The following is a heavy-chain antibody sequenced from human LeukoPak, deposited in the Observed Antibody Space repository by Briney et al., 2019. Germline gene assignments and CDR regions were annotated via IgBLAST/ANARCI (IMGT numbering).Heavy chain of an antibody. Sequence: GGSLRLSCAASGFTFDDYAMHWVRQAPGKGLEWVSGISWNSGSIGYADSVKGRFTISRDNAKNSLYLQMNSLRAEDTALYYCAKDKHSGYSYGFVDYWGQGTLVTV. CDR3: AKDKHSGYSYGFVDY. CDR1: GFTFDDYA. V-gene: IGHV3-9*01. D-gene: IGHD5-18*01. J-gene: IGHJ4*02. CDR2: ISWNSGSI.